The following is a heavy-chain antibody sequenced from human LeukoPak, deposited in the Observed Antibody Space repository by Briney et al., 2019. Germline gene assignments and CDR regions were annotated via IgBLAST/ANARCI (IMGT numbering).Heavy chain of an antibody. V-gene: IGHV3-13*01. Sequence: GGSLRLSCAASGFTFSSYDMHWVRQATGKGLEWVSAIGTAGDTYYPGSVKGRFTISRENAKNSLYLQMNGLRAEDTAVYYCARGVTYYDFWSGYYTGGFDYWGQGTLVTVSS. J-gene: IGHJ4*02. CDR3: ARGVTYYDFWSGYYTGGFDY. CDR2: IGTAGDT. CDR1: GFTFSSYD. D-gene: IGHD3-3*01.